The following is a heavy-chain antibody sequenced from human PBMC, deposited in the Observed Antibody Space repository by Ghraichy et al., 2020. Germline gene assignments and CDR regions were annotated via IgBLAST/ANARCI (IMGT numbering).Heavy chain of an antibody. D-gene: IGHD2-2*01. CDR3: ASCSSTNCRAAFDY. CDR2: INSDASST. Sequence: GGSLRLSCAASGFTFSTYWMFWVRQTAGKGLDWVSRINSDASSTSYADSVKGRFTISRDNAQNTLYLQMNSLRVEDTAVYYLASCSSTNCRAAFDYWGQGTLVTVSS. J-gene: IGHJ4*02. CDR1: GFTFSTYW. V-gene: IGHV3-74*01.